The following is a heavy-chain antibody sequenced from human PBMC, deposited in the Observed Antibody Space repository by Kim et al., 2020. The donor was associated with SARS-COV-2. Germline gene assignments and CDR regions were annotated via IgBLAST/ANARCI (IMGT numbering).Heavy chain of an antibody. CDR3: AHSSQRAAVAVKGPGAPFDP. CDR2: IYWDDDK. D-gene: IGHD6-19*01. V-gene: IGHV2-5*02. Sequence: SGPTLVNPTQTLTLTCTFSGFSLSTSGVGVGWIRQPPGKALEWLALIYWDDDKRYSPSLKSRLTITKDTSKNQVVLTMTNMDPVDTATYYCAHSSQRAAVAVKGPGAPFDPWGQGTLVTVSS. CDR1: GFSLSTSGVG. J-gene: IGHJ5*02.